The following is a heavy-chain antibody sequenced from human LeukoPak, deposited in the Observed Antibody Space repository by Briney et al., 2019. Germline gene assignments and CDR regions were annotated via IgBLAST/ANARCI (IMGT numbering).Heavy chain of an antibody. J-gene: IGHJ5*02. CDR3: ARRSSGYDSLWFDP. CDR2: INPNSGGT. Sequence: DSVKVSCKASGYTFTGYYMHWVRQAPGQGLEWMGWINPNSGGTNYAQKFQGWVTMTRDTSISTAYMELSRLRSDDTAVYYCARRSSGYDSLWFDPWGQGTLVTVSS. CDR1: GYTFTGYY. V-gene: IGHV1-2*04. D-gene: IGHD5-12*01.